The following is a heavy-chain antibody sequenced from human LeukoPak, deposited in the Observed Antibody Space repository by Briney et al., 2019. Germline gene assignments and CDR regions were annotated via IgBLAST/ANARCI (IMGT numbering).Heavy chain of an antibody. J-gene: IGHJ6*03. CDR1: GGSISSYY. CDR2: IYTSGST. D-gene: IGHD3-10*01. CDR3: ARDRVVRGVILNYYYYYMDV. V-gene: IGHV4-4*07. Sequence: SETLSLTCTVSGGSISSYYWSWIRQPAGKGLEWIGRIYTSGSTNYNPSLKSRVTMSVDTSKNQFSLKLSSVTAAGTAVYYCARDRVVRGVILNYYYYYMDVWGKGPRSPSP.